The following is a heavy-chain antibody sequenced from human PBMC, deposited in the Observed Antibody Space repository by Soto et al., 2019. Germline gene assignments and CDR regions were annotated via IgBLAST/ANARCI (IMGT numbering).Heavy chain of an antibody. CDR3: AKMDGPYCSGGTCYPFDY. V-gene: IGHV3-23*01. J-gene: IGHJ4*02. CDR1: GLTFSSYA. D-gene: IGHD2-15*01. Sequence: GGSLRLSCAAPGLTFSSYAMSWVRQAPGKGLEWVSAISGSGGSTYYADSVKGRFTISRDNSKNTLYLQMNSLRAEDTAVYYCAKMDGPYCSGGTCYPFDYWGQGTLVTVSS. CDR2: ISGSGGST.